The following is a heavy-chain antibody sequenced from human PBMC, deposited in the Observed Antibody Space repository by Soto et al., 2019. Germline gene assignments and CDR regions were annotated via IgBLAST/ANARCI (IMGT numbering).Heavy chain of an antibody. J-gene: IGHJ4*02. CDR2: ISGSGGST. D-gene: IGHD2-15*01. Sequence: EVQLLESGGGLVQPGGSLRLSCTASGFTFSSYAMSWVRQVPGKGLEWVSTISGSGGSTYYTDSVKGRFTISRDNSKTTLYLQMNSLRVEDTAVYYCAKRAGYSSGWLDYWGQGTLVTVSS. CDR1: GFTFSSYA. V-gene: IGHV3-23*01. CDR3: AKRAGYSSGWLDY.